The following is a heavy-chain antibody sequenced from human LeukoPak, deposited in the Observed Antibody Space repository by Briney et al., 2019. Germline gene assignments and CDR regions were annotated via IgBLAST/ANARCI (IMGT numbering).Heavy chain of an antibody. CDR3: ARDHYFKIDY. Sequence: AGGSLRLSCAASGFVFSNFVMHWVRQAPGKGLVWVSRIPTDDNPTNYADFVQGRFTISRDNAKNTVYLQMNNLGAEDMAVYYCARDHYFKIDYWGQGTLVTVSS. CDR2: IPTDDNPT. V-gene: IGHV3-74*01. CDR1: GFVFSNFV. J-gene: IGHJ4*02. D-gene: IGHD2/OR15-2a*01.